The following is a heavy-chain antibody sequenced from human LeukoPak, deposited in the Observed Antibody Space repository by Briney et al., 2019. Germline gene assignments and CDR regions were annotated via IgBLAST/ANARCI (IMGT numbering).Heavy chain of an antibody. CDR3: ARDGSGRWDDAFDI. V-gene: IGHV3-7*01. CDR2: IKQDGSEK. CDR1: GFTFSSYW. D-gene: IGHD3-10*01. J-gene: IGHJ3*02. Sequence: GGSLRLSCAASGFTFSSYWMSWVRQAPGKGLEWVANIKQDGSEKYYVDSVKGRFTISRDNAKNSLYLQMNSLRAEDTAVYYCARDGSGRWDDAFDIWGQGTRSPSLQ.